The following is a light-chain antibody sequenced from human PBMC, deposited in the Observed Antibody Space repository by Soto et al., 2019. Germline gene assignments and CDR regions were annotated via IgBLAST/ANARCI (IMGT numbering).Light chain of an antibody. CDR1: QNIHSF. CDR2: GGS. V-gene: IGKV1-39*01. CDR3: QQRFKIPFT. J-gene: IGKJ3*01. Sequence: DIQMTQSPSSLAASVGERVTITCRASQNIHSFLNWYQQKPGKAPQVLIYGGSALQSGVPSRFSGRGSGPDFTLTISSLQPKDFASFFFQQRFKIPFTFAPGPRVHI.